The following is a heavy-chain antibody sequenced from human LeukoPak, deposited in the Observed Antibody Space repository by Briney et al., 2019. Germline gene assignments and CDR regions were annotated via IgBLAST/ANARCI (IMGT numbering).Heavy chain of an antibody. J-gene: IGHJ4*02. Sequence: GGSLRLSCAAPGFTFSTYWMTWVRQAPGKGLEWVANIKEDGSQKYYVDSVKGRFTISRDNAKNSLYLQMDSLRAEDTAVYYCARDTGCAGGTCFSVYGYWGQGTLVTVSS. V-gene: IGHV3-7*01. CDR3: ARDTGCAGGTCFSVYGY. D-gene: IGHD2-15*01. CDR1: GFTFSTYW. CDR2: IKEDGSQK.